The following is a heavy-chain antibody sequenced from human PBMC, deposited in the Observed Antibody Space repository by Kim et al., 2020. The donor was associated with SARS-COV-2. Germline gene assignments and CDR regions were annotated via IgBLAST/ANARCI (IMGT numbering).Heavy chain of an antibody. CDR1: GGSISSYY. D-gene: IGHD6-13*01. CDR2: IYYSGST. V-gene: IGHV4-59*13. J-gene: IGHJ5*02. Sequence: SETLSLTCTVSGGSISSYYWSWIRQPPGKGLEWIGYIYYSGSTNYNPSLKSRVTISVDTSKNQFSLKLSSVTAADTAVYYCARQEEIRPRAGPHWRFDPWGQGTLVTVSS. CDR3: ARQEEIRPRAGPHWRFDP.